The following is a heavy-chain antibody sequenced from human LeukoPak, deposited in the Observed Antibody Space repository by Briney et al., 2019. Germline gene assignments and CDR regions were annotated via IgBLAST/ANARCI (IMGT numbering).Heavy chain of an antibody. J-gene: IGHJ5*02. V-gene: IGHV3-30*18. CDR1: GFTFSSYG. CDR2: ISYDGSNK. CDR3: AKDSVLTGYSSGWYSENWFDP. Sequence: GGSLRLSCTASGFTFSSYGMHWVRQAPGKGLGWVAVISYDGSNKYYADSVKGRFTISRDNSKNTLYLQMNSLRAEDTAVYYCAKDSVLTGYSSGWYSENWFDPWGQGTLVTVSS. D-gene: IGHD6-19*01.